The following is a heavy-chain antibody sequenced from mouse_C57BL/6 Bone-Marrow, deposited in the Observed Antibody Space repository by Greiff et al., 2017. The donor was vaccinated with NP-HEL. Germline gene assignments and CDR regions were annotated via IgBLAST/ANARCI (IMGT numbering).Heavy chain of an antibody. CDR1: GYTFTSYW. CDR2: IYPGSGST. V-gene: IGHV1-55*01. J-gene: IGHJ4*01. Sequence: VKLQQPGAELVKPGASVKMSCKASGYTFTSYWITWVKQRPGQGLEWIGDIYPGSGSTNYNEKFKSKATLTVDTSSSTAYMQLSSLTSEDSAVYYCARRGYGSTSMDYWGQGTSVTVSS. D-gene: IGHD1-1*01. CDR3: ARRGYGSTSMDY.